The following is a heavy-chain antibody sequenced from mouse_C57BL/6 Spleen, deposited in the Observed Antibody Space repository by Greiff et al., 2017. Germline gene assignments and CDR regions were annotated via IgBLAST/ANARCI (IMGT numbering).Heavy chain of an antibody. D-gene: IGHD2-3*01. CDR3: ARLGWLLQNAMDY. CDR1: GYTFTSYW. V-gene: IGHV1-53*01. Sequence: QVQLKQPGTELVKPGASVKLSCKASGYTFTSYWMHWVKQRPGQGLEWIGNINPSNGGTNYNEKFKSKATLTVDKSSSTAYMQLSSLTSEDSAVYYCARLGWLLQNAMDYWGQGTSVTVAS. J-gene: IGHJ4*01. CDR2: INPSNGGT.